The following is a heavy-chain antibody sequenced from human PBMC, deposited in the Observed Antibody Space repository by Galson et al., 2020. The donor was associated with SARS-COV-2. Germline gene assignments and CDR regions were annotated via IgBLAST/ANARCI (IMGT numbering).Heavy chain of an antibody. CDR2: VYSTGGT. CDR1: GGSMSNYY. V-gene: IGHV4-4*07. D-gene: IGHD1-26*01. CDR3: AREGGWDYYFDS. J-gene: IGHJ4*02. Sequence: ETSETLSLTCTVSGGSMSNYYWTWIRQSAGKEPVWIGRVYSTGGTNYNPSLESRVTMSVDTSKNQFSLKLTSVTAADTAVYYCAREGGWDYYFDSWGQGTLVTVSS.